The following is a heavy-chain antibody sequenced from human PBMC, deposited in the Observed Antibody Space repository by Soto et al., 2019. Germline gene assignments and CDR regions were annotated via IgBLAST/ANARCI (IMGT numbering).Heavy chain of an antibody. J-gene: IGHJ6*02. V-gene: IGHV1-58*01. CDR2: IVVGSGNT. CDR3: AADARAARNYYCYGMDV. Sequence: GAPVKVSCKASGFTFTSSAVQWVRQARGQRLEWIGWIVVGSGNTNYAQKFQERVTITRDMSTSTAYMELSSLRSEDTAVYYCAADARAARNYYCYGMDVWGQGTTVTVSS. D-gene: IGHD2-15*01. CDR1: GFTFTSSA.